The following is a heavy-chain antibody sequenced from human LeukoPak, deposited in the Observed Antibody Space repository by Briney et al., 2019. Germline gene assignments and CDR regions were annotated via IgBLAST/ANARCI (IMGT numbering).Heavy chain of an antibody. J-gene: IGHJ4*02. CDR2: INPNNVGT. CDR1: GYTFTGYY. D-gene: IGHD4-17*01. CDR3: AREPPSGTTVTTGHYSNDY. V-gene: IGHV1-2*02. Sequence: ASVKVSCKASGYTFTGYYMHWVRQAPGQGLEWMGWINPNNVGTNYAQKCQGRVTMTRDTSSSSAYIELSTLRSHDTAVYCCAREPPSGTTVTTGHYSNDYWGQGTLVTVSS.